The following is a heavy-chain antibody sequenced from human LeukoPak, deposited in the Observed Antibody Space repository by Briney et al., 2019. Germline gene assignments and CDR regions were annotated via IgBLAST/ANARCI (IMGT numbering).Heavy chain of an antibody. CDR2: ISGSGSST. CDR1: GFTFSSYA. CDR3: AKDVKTYYYDSSGYSPFDY. J-gene: IGHJ4*02. Sequence: PGGSLRLSCAASGFTFSSYAMSWVRQAPGKGLEWVSAISGSGSSTYYADSVKGRFTISRDNSKNTLYLQMNSLRAEDTAVYYCAKDVKTYYYDSSGYSPFDYWGQGTLVTVSS. D-gene: IGHD3-22*01. V-gene: IGHV3-23*01.